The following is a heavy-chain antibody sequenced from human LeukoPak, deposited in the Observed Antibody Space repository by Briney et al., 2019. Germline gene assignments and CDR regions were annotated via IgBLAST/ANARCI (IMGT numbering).Heavy chain of an antibody. Sequence: PGGSLRLSCAASGFTFSSYAMSWVRQAPGKGLEWVSGISGSGDNTYYADSVKGRFTISRDNSKNTLYVQVNSLRAEDTAVYYCAKKNYHRFDYWGQGTLVIVSS. CDR3: AKKNYHRFDY. V-gene: IGHV3-23*01. CDR2: ISGSGDNT. D-gene: IGHD5-24*01. J-gene: IGHJ4*02. CDR1: GFTFSSYA.